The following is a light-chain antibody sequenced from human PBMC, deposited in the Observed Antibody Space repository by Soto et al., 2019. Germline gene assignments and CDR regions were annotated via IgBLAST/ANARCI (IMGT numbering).Light chain of an antibody. Sequence: DVVMPQSPLSLPVTLGQPASISCRSSQSLVHSAGNTYLNWFQQRPGQSPRRLIYMVSNRGSGVPDRFSGSGSGTDFTLKISRVGADDVGVYYCMQRRHWPWKFSQGTKVEIK. J-gene: IGKJ1*01. CDR1: QSLVHSAGNTY. CDR2: MVS. V-gene: IGKV2-30*02. CDR3: MQRRHWPWK.